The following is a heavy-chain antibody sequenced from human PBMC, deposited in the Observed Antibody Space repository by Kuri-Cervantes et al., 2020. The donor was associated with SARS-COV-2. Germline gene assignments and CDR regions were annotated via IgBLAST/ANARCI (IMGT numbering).Heavy chain of an antibody. CDR1: GYTFTGHY. J-gene: IGHJ4*02. CDR2: IDPSSGGT. V-gene: IGHV1-2*02. D-gene: IGHD2-21*01. CDR3: ARDEGKGGHCLGH. Sequence: ASVKVSCKASGYTFTGHYMHWVRQAPGQGLEWMGWIDPSSGGTNSAQNFQGRVTMTRDTSISTAYMELRRLRSDDTAVYYCARDEGKGGHCLGHWGQGTLVTVSS.